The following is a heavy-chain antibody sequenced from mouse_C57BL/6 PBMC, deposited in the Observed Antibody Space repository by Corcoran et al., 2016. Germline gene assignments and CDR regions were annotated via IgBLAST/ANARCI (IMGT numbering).Heavy chain of an antibody. CDR2: IYWDDDK. J-gene: IGHJ1*03. CDR1: GFSLSTSGMG. D-gene: IGHD1-1*01. CDR3: ARSTIYSITTVVARYFDV. V-gene: IGHV8-12*01. Sequence: QVTLKESGPGILQSSQTLSLTCSFSGFSLSTSGMGVSWIRQPSGKGLEWLAHIYWDDDKRYNPSLKSRLTISKDTFRNQVFLKITSVDTADTATYYCARSTIYSITTVVARYFDVWGTGTTVTVSS.